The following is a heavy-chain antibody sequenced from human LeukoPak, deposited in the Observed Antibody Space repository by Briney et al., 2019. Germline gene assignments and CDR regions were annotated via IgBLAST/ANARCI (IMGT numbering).Heavy chain of an antibody. J-gene: IGHJ3*02. CDR2: FDPEDGET. Sequence: ASVKVSCKVSGYTLTELSMHWVRQAPGKGLEWMGGFDPEDGETIYAQKFQGRVTMTEDTSTDTAYMELSNLRSEDTAVYYCATMTLWFGELSHAFDIWGQGTMVTVSS. D-gene: IGHD3-10*01. CDR1: GYTLTELS. V-gene: IGHV1-24*01. CDR3: ATMTLWFGELSHAFDI.